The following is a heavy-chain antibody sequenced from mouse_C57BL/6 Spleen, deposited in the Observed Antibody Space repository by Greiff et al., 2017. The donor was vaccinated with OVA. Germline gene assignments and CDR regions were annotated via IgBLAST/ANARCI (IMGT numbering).Heavy chain of an antibody. D-gene: IGHD2-1*01. CDR2: IDPNSGGT. Sequence: VQLQESGAELVKPGASVKLSCKASGYTFPSYWMHWVKQRPGRGLEWIGRIDPNSGGTKYNEKFKSKATLTVDKPSSTAYMQLSSLTSEDSAVYYCASHYGNYGGYFDVWGTGTTVTVSS. J-gene: IGHJ1*03. V-gene: IGHV1-72*01. CDR1: GYTFPSYW. CDR3: ASHYGNYGGYFDV.